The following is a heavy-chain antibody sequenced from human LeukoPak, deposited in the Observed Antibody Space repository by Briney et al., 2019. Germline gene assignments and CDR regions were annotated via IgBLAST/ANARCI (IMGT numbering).Heavy chain of an antibody. D-gene: IGHD2-15*01. V-gene: IGHV1-69*01. Sequence: GSSVKVSCKASGGTFSSYAISWVRQAPGQGLEWMGGIIPIFGTANYAQKFQGRVTITADESTSTAYMELSSLRSDDTAVYYCARDRGAYLLLHPAWLDPWGQGTLVIVSS. CDR3: ARDRGAYLLLHPAWLDP. CDR2: IIPIFGTA. J-gene: IGHJ5*02. CDR1: GGTFSSYA.